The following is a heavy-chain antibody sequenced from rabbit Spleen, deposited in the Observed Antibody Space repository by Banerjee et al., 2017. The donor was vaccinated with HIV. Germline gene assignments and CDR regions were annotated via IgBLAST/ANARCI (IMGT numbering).Heavy chain of an antibody. CDR1: GFSFSNIYG. D-gene: IGHD8-1*01. J-gene: IGHJ6*01. CDR3: ARDTGSSFSSYGMDL. V-gene: IGHV1S45*01. Sequence: QEQVKETGGGLVQPGASLTLTCTASGFSFSNIYGMCWVRQAPGKGLEWIAYINTGSGTTYYANWAKGRFTISRTSSTAVTLQMTGLTAADTATYFCARDTGSSFSSYGMDLWAQAPSSPS. CDR2: INTGSGTT.